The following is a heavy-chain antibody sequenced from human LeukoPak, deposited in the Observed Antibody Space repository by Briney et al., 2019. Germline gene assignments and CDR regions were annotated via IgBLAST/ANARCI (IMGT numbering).Heavy chain of an antibody. V-gene: IGHV3-9*01. CDR1: GFTFDDYA. Sequence: GGSLRLSCAASGFTFDDYAMHWVRQAPGKGLEWVSGISWNSGSIGYADSVKGRFTVSRDNAKNSLYLQMNSLRAEDTALYYCAKDKEDSSSWYYFDYWGQGTLVTVSS. CDR3: AKDKEDSSSWYYFDY. CDR2: ISWNSGSI. J-gene: IGHJ4*02. D-gene: IGHD6-13*01.